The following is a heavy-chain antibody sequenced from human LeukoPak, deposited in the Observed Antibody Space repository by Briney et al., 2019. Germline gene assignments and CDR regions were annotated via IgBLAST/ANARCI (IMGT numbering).Heavy chain of an antibody. J-gene: IGHJ4*02. V-gene: IGHV3-23*01. CDR1: GFTFSSYA. CDR3: AKSKNYYDSSGSVY. Sequence: GGSLRLSCAASGFTFSSYAMSWVRQAPGKGLEWVSAISGSGGSTYYADSVKGRFTISRDNSKNTLYLQMNSLRVEDTAVYYCAKSKNYYDSSGSVYWGQGTLVTVSS. D-gene: IGHD3-22*01. CDR2: ISGSGGST.